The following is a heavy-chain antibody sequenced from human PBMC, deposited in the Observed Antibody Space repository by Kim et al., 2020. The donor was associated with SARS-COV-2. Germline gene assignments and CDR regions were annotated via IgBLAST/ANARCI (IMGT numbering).Heavy chain of an antibody. CDR2: ISYDGSKK. V-gene: IGHV3-30*18. Sequence: GGSLRLSCAASGFTFSSYGMHWVRQAQGKGLEWVAVISYDGSKKYYADSVKGRFTISRDNSKNTLYLQMNSLRSEDTAVYYCEKEAGSGSYYAWTYYYYGMDVWGQGTTVTVSS. CDR1: GFTFSSYG. CDR3: EKEAGSGSYYAWTYYYYGMDV. J-gene: IGHJ6*02. D-gene: IGHD3-10*01.